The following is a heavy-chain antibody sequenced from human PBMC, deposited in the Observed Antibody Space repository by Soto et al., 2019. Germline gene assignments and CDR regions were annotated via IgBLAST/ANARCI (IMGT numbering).Heavy chain of an antibody. Sequence: QLRLQESGPGLVKPSETLSLTCSVSGGSISSSSDYWGWIRQPPGKGLEWIGIIYYRGLTYYNPSLKSRLSISVDTAKFSLELGSVTAADTAVYYCARHEASGNSYRQGWFDPWGQGTLVTVSS. D-gene: IGHD5-18*01. J-gene: IGHJ5*02. V-gene: IGHV4-39*01. CDR2: IYYRGLT. CDR1: GGSISSSSDY. CDR3: ARHEASGNSYRQGWFDP.